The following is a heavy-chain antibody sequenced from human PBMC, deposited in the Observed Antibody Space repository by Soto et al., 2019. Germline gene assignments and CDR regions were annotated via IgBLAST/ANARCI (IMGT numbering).Heavy chain of an antibody. D-gene: IGHD3-22*01. V-gene: IGHV3-7*05. J-gene: IGHJ3*02. CDR2: IKKDESKK. CDR1: GFTFSDYW. CDR3: ARDVSPGSGPYYLEAFDM. Sequence: ESGGGLVQPGESLRLSCAASGFTFSDYWLTWVRQAPGKGLEWVANIKKDESKKSYLDSVRGRFTISRDNARNSLYLQMDSLRAEDTALYYCARDVSPGSGPYYLEAFDMWGQGTMVTGSS.